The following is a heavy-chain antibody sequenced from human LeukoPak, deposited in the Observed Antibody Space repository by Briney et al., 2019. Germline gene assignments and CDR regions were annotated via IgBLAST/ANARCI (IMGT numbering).Heavy chain of an antibody. V-gene: IGHV3-49*04. D-gene: IGHD5-24*01. CDR1: GCTFGDYA. Sequence: GGSLRLSCTTSGCTFGDYALSWVRQAPGKGLEWVGFMRSGETPQYAASVSGRFIISRDDSNKVAHLQMSSLKTEDTALYYCARSRDGYNFAFDYWGRGTLVTVSS. CDR2: MRSGETP. CDR3: ARSRDGYNFAFDY. J-gene: IGHJ4*02.